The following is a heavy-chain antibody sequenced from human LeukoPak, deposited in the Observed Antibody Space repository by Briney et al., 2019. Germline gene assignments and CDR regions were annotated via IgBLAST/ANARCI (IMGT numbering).Heavy chain of an antibody. CDR2: IRYDGSNK. V-gene: IGHV3-30*02. Sequence: GGSLRLSCAASGFTFSSYGMHWVRQAPGKGLEWVAFIRYDGSNKYYADSVKGRFTISRDNSKNTLYLQMNSLRAEDTAVYYCASWDYYGSGSYYYYYYYYMDVWGKGTTVTISS. CDR1: GFTFSSYG. D-gene: IGHD3-10*01. J-gene: IGHJ6*03. CDR3: ASWDYYGSGSYYYYYYYYMDV.